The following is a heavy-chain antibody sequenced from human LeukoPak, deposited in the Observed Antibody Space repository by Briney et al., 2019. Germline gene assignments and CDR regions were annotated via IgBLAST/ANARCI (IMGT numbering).Heavy chain of an antibody. D-gene: IGHD6-13*01. Sequence: GASVKVSCKASGYTFTNYGLSWARQAPRQGLEWMGWISTYNGNTNYAQKFQGRVTMTTDTSTSTGYMEMRSLRSDDTAVYYCARGGVSNSWYRTPDYWGQGTLVTVSS. J-gene: IGHJ4*02. CDR1: GYTFTNYG. V-gene: IGHV1-18*01. CDR2: ISTYNGNT. CDR3: ARGGVSNSWYRTPDY.